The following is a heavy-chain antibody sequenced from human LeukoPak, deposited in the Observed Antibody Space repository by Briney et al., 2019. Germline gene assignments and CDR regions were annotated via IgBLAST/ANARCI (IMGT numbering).Heavy chain of an antibody. J-gene: IGHJ4*02. Sequence: ASVKVSCKASGYTFTSYGISWVRQAPGQGLEWMGWISAYNGNTNYAQKLQGRVTMTTDTSTSTPYMELRSLRSDDTAVYYCAREYYDSSGYYDYWGQGTLVTVSS. CDR3: AREYYDSSGYYDY. V-gene: IGHV1-18*01. D-gene: IGHD3-22*01. CDR2: ISAYNGNT. CDR1: GYTFTSYG.